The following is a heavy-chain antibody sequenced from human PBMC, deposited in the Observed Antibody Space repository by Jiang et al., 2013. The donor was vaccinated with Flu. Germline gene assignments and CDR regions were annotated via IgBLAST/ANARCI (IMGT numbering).Heavy chain of an antibody. CDR3: ARERAYYYDSSRFWRFDP. Sequence: QAPGQGLEWMGWISAYNGNTNYAQKLQGRVTMTTDTSTSTAYMELRSLRSDDTAVYYCARERAYYYDSSRFWRFDPWGQGTLVTVSS. J-gene: IGHJ5*02. V-gene: IGHV1-18*01. CDR2: ISAYNGNT. D-gene: IGHD3-22*01.